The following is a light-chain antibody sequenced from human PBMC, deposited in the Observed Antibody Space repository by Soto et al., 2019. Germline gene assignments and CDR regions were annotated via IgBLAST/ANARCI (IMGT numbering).Light chain of an antibody. CDR2: AAS. J-gene: IGKJ2*01. V-gene: IGKV1-9*01. CDR1: QGISSY. CDR3: QQLNSYPYT. Sequence: DIPLTQSPSFLSASVGDRVTITCRASQGISSYLAWYQQKPGRAPKLLIYAASNLQSGVPSRFSGSGSGTEFTRTVSSLQPEDFATYYCQQLNSYPYTFGQGTKLEIK.